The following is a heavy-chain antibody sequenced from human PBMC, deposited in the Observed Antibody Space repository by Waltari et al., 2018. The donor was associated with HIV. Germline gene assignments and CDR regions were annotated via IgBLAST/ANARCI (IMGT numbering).Heavy chain of an antibody. CDR1: GFTFGDYA. D-gene: IGHD4-17*01. CDR2: IRSKAYGGTT. J-gene: IGHJ4*02. Sequence: EVQLVESGGGLVQPGRSLSLSCTASGFTFGDYAMSWFRQAPGKGLEWVGCIRSKAYGGTTEYAASVKGRFTISRDDSRSIAYLQMNSLQTEDTAVYYCTKGRMTTDYWGQGTLVTVSS. V-gene: IGHV3-49*03. CDR3: TKGRMTTDY.